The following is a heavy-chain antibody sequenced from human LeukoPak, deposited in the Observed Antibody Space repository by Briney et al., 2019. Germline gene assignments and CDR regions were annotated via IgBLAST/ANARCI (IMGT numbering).Heavy chain of an antibody. CDR3: AYSSSSSGVGYFQH. J-gene: IGHJ1*01. Sequence: KPGESLKISCKGSGYSFTSYWISWVRQMPGKGLEWMGRSYPSDAYTNYSPSLQGHVTISTDKSISTAYLQWSSLKASDTAMYYCAYSSSSSGVGYFQHWGQGTLVTVSS. CDR1: GYSFTSYW. D-gene: IGHD6-6*01. CDR2: SYPSDAYT. V-gene: IGHV5-10-1*01.